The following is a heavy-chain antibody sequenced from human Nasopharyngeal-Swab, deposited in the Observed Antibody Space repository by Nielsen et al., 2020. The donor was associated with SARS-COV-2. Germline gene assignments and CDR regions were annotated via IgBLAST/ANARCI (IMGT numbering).Heavy chain of an antibody. Sequence: ASVKVSCKASGYTFTIYGITWVRQAPGQGLEWMGWISAYNGNTNYAQKLQGRVTMTTDTSTSTAYMELRGLRSDDTAVYYCAREGAVAGNFDPWGQGTLVTVSS. J-gene: IGHJ5*02. CDR1: GYTFTIYG. D-gene: IGHD6-19*01. CDR2: ISAYNGNT. CDR3: AREGAVAGNFDP. V-gene: IGHV1-18*01.